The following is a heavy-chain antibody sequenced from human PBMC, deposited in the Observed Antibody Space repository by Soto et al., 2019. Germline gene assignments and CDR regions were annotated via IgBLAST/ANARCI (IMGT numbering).Heavy chain of an antibody. CDR1: GFTFSSYA. J-gene: IGHJ4*02. V-gene: IGHV3-30-3*01. CDR3: ARGRYYDSSGYYFLDY. D-gene: IGHD3-22*01. Sequence: QVQLVEAGGGVVQPGRSLRLSCAASGFTFSSYAMHWVRQAPGKGLEWVAVISYDGSNKYYADSVKGRFTISRDNSKNTLYLQMNSLRDEDTDVYYCARGRYYDSSGYYFLDYWGQGTLVTVSS. CDR2: ISYDGSNK.